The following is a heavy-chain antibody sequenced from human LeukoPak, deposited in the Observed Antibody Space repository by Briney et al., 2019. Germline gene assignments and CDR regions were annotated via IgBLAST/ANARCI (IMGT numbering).Heavy chain of an antibody. CDR3: ASYCSGDCYTPADY. Sequence: SETLSLTCTVSGGSISSSSYYWGWIRQPPGKGLEWIGSIYYSGSTYYNPSLKSRVTISVDTSKNQFSLKLSSVTAAEEAVYYCASYCSGDCYTPADYWGQGTLVTVSS. J-gene: IGHJ4*02. V-gene: IGHV4-39*01. CDR1: GGSISSSSYY. D-gene: IGHD2-21*01. CDR2: IYYSGST.